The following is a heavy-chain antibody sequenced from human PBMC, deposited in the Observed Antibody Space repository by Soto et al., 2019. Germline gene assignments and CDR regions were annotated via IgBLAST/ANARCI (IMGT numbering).Heavy chain of an antibody. D-gene: IGHD3-9*01. CDR2: ISGSGGST. CDR3: AKVGKSPVFTGYCHFDY. V-gene: IGHV3-23*01. Sequence: LRLSCAASGFTFSSYAMSWVRQAPGKGLEWVSAISGSGGSTYYADSVKGRFTISRDNSRNTLYLQMNSLRAEDTAVYYCAKVGKSPVFTGYCHFDYWGPGTLLTVSS. CDR1: GFTFSSYA. J-gene: IGHJ4*02.